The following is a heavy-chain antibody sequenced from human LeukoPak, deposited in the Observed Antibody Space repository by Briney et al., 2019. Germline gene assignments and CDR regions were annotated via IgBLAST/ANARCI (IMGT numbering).Heavy chain of an antibody. Sequence: PGGSLRLSCAASGFTFSSYSMNWVRQAPGKGLEWVSSISSSSSYIYYADSVKGRFTISRDNAKNSLYLQMNRLRADDTAVYYCARGLPCSGGSCYSRVSYYGMDVWGQGTTVTVSS. CDR2: ISSSSSYI. V-gene: IGHV3-21*04. CDR1: GFTFSSYS. D-gene: IGHD2-15*01. J-gene: IGHJ6*02. CDR3: ARGLPCSGGSCYSRVSYYGMDV.